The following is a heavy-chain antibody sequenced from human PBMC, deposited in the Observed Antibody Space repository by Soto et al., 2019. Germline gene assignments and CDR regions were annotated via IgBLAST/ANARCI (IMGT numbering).Heavy chain of an antibody. CDR2: IYYSGST. D-gene: IGHD6-19*01. Sequence: QVQLQESGPGLVKPSETLSLTCTVSGGSISPYYWSWIRQPPGQRLEWIAYIYYSGSTSYNPSLKSRLTRSVDTSKNQFPVRLSSVTAADTAMYYCARLSSAWQDNWFDPWGQGTLVTVSS. CDR1: GGSISPYY. CDR3: ARLSSAWQDNWFDP. V-gene: IGHV4-59*01. J-gene: IGHJ5*02.